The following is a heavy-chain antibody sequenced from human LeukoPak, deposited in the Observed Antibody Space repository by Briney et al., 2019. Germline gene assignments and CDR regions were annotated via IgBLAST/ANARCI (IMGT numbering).Heavy chain of an antibody. V-gene: IGHV1-2*02. CDR2: INPNSGGT. CDR1: GYTFTGYY. J-gene: IGHJ5*02. CDR3: ARVDRLGPNRSQNNWFDP. D-gene: IGHD3-9*01. Sequence: GASVKVSCKASGYTFTGYYMHWVRQAPGQGLEWMGWINPNSGGTNYAQKFQGRVTMTRDTSISTAYMELSRLRSDDTAVYYCARVDRLGPNRSQNNWFDPWGQGTLVTVSS.